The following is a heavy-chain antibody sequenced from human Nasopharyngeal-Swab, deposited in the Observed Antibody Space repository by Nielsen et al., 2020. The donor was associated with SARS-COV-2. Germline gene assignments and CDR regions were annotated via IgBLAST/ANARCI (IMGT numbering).Heavy chain of an antibody. V-gene: IGHV4-59*08. Sequence: SETLSLTCTVSGGFIDNYYWSWIRQSPGKGLEWIGYIYYSGSTNYNPSLESRVAISIDTSKNQFSLKLKSVTAADTAVYYCARRYNRGWDSWFDPWGQGTLVTASS. CDR1: GGFIDNYY. J-gene: IGHJ5*02. CDR3: ARRYNRGWDSWFDP. D-gene: IGHD6-19*01. CDR2: IYYSGST.